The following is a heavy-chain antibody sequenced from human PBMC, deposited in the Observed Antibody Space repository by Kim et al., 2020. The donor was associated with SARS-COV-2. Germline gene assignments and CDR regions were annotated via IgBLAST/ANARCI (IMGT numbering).Heavy chain of an antibody. CDR1: GFTFSNAW. Sequence: GGSLRLSCAASGFTFSNAWMSWVRQAPGKGLEWVGRIKTKTDGETTDYAAPVTGRFTISRDDSKNTLYLQMNSLKTEDTAVYYCTTLISAAGRGYWGQGTLVTVSS. CDR2: IKTKTDGETT. CDR3: TTLISAAGRGY. J-gene: IGHJ4*02. D-gene: IGHD6-13*01. V-gene: IGHV3-15*01.